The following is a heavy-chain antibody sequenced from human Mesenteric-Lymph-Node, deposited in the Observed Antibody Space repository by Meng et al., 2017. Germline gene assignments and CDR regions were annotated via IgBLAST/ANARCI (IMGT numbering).Heavy chain of an antibody. CDR3: ARDPVGSIYGMDV. CDR1: GFTFTSYY. Sequence: GESLKISCAGSGFTFTSYYMHWVRQAPGQGLEWMGIINPSGGSTSYAQKFQGRVTMTRDTSTSTVYMELSSLRSEDTAVYYCARDPVGSIYGMDVWGQGTTVTVSS. CDR2: INPSGGST. V-gene: IGHV1-46*01. J-gene: IGHJ6*02.